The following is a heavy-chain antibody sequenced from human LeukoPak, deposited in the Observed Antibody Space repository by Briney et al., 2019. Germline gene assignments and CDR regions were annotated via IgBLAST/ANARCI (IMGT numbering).Heavy chain of an antibody. CDR3: ATSSAPSCASIRCYSDY. V-gene: IGHV3-23*01. D-gene: IGHD2-2*02. CDR1: GFTFSSSA. Sequence: GGSLRLSCATSGFTFSSSAMSWIRQAPGKGLEWVSGISGGGGSTYSADSVKGRFTISRDNSKNTLYLQMSSLKAEDTAVYYCATSSAPSCASIRCYSDYWGQGTLVTVSS. CDR2: ISGGGGST. J-gene: IGHJ4*02.